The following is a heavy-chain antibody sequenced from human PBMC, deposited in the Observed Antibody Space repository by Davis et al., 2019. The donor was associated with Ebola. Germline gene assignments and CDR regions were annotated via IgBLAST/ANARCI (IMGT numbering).Heavy chain of an antibody. CDR3: ARSQRGDYNYYYYGMDV. D-gene: IGHD5-12*01. CDR2: INSDGSST. Sequence: GESLKISCAASGFTFSSYWMHWVRQAPGKGLVWVSRINSDGSSTSYADSVKGRFTISRDNAKNTLYLQMNGLRAEDTAVYYCARSQRGDYNYYYYGMDVWGQGTTVTVSS. J-gene: IGHJ6*02. CDR1: GFTFSSYW. V-gene: IGHV3-74*01.